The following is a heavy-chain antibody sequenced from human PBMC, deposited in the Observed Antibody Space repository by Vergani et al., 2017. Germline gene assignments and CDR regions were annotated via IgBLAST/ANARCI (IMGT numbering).Heavy chain of an antibody. D-gene: IGHD5-24*01. CDR2: IWYDGSNK. J-gene: IGHJ6*02. Sequence: QVQLVESGGGVVQPGRSLRLSCAASGFTFSSYGMHWVRQAPGKGLEWVAVIWYDGSNKYYADSVKGRFTISRDNSKNTLYLQMNSLRAEDTAVYYCARAGVEMGDYYYGMDVWGQGTTVTVSS. CDR3: ARAGVEMGDYYYGMDV. CDR1: GFTFSSYG. V-gene: IGHV3-33*01.